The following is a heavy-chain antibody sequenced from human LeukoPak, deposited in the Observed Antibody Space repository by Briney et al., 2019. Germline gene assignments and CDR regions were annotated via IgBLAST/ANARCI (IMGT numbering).Heavy chain of an antibody. D-gene: IGHD6-25*01. J-gene: IGHJ5*02. V-gene: IGHV3-7*01. Sequence: GGSLRLSCAASGFTFSRDWMSWVRQAPGQGLGWVASIKQDGSEKYYVDSVKGRFTISRDNAKNSLFLQMNSLRVEDTAVYYCAEDGDGYPSWGQGTLVTVSS. CDR1: GFTFSRDW. CDR3: AEDGDGYPS. CDR2: IKQDGSEK.